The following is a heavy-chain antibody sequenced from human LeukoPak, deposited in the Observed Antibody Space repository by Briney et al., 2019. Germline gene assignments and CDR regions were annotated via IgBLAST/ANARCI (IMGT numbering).Heavy chain of an antibody. CDR2: TGSTGVST. J-gene: IGHJ4*02. CDR1: GFTFSSYA. CDR3: AKDPAVVPAHYFDY. Sequence: GGSLRLSCAASGFTFSSYAMNWVRQAPGKGLEWVSGTGSTGVSTFYADSVKGRFTVSRDNSKNTLSLQMNSLRAEDTAVYYCAKDPAVVPAHYFDYWGQGTLVTVSS. D-gene: IGHD2-2*01. V-gene: IGHV3-23*01.